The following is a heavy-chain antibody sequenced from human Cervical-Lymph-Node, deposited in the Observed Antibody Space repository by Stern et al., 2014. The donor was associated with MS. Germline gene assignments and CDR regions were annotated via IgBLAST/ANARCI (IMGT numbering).Heavy chain of an antibody. CDR2: IYPGDSDT. CDR1: GYTFTNYL. D-gene: IGHD5-18*01. Sequence: QLVQSGAEVKKPVESLKISCKGSGYTFTNYLIAWVRQMPGKGLEWMGIIYPGDSDTTYSPSFQGQVTISADKSISAAYLQWSSLKASDTAIYYCARVHTAVLSPFDYWGQGTLVTVSS. J-gene: IGHJ4*02. CDR3: ARVHTAVLSPFDY. V-gene: IGHV5-51*01.